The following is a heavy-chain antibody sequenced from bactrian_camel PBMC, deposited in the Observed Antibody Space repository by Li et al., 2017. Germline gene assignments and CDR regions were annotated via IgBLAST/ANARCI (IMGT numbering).Heavy chain of an antibody. Sequence: VQLVESGGGSVQAGGSLRLSCVASGDAYNRCNMGWYRQAPGKEREGVAVVCTGGGRTYYADSVKGRFTISQDRAKNTVYLQMNDLKPEDTAMYYCVARTSALPCAEWRYGYNYWGQGTQVTVS. CDR1: GDAYNRCN. D-gene: IGHD7*01. CDR2: VCTGGGRT. J-gene: IGHJ4*01. V-gene: IGHV3S40*01. CDR3: VARTSALPCAEWRYGYNY.